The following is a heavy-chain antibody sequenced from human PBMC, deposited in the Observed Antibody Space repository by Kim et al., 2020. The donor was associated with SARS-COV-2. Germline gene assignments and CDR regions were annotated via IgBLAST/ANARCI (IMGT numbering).Heavy chain of an antibody. CDR1: GFTVSSNY. J-gene: IGHJ4*02. Sequence: GGSLRLSCAASGFTVSSNYMSWVRQAPGKRLEWVSVIYSGGSTYYADSVKGRFTISRDNSKNTLYLQMNSLRAEDTAVYYCARPRYYDSSGYFYWGQGTLVTVSS. CDR2: IYSGGST. D-gene: IGHD3-22*01. CDR3: ARPRYYDSSGYFY. V-gene: IGHV3-53*01.